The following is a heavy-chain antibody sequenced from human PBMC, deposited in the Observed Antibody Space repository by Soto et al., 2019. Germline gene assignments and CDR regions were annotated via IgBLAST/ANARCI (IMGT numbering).Heavy chain of an antibody. CDR2: ISAYNGNT. CDR1: GYTFTSYA. CDR3: ARKGTIRGYCISTSCYSPIYYYGMDV. V-gene: IGHV1-18*01. Sequence: ASVKVSCKASGYTFTSYAMHWVRQAPGQRLEWMGWISAYNGNTNYAQKLQGRVTMTTDTSTSTAYMELRSLRSDDTAVYYCARKGTIRGYCISTSCYSPIYYYGMDVWGQGTTVTVSS. J-gene: IGHJ6*02. D-gene: IGHD2-2*01.